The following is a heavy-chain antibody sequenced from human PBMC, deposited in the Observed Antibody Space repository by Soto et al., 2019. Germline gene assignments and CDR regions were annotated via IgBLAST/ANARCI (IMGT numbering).Heavy chain of an antibody. CDR2: ISDSGGST. D-gene: IGHD2-15*01. V-gene: IGHV3-23*01. Sequence: EVYLLDSVGGLVQPGGSLRVSCVASRFTFDNYVMSWVRQAPGKGLECVSSISDSGGSTYYADSVKGRFTISRDNSKNTLHLQMNSLRAEDTAVYYCTKGWLDYWGQGTLVTVSS. CDR1: RFTFDNYV. J-gene: IGHJ4*02. CDR3: TKGWLDY.